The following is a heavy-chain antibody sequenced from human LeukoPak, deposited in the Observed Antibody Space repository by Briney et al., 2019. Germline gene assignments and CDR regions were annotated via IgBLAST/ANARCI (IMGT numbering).Heavy chain of an antibody. CDR1: GFTFSSYG. CDR3: ARDRSYGSGNYYPDY. D-gene: IGHD3-10*01. V-gene: IGHV3-33*01. CDR2: IWYDGSNK. J-gene: IGHJ4*02. Sequence: PGGSLRLSCAASGFTFSSYGMHWVRQAPGKGLEWVAVIWYDGSNKYYADSVKGRFTISRDNSKNTLYLQMNSLRAEDTAVYYCARDRSYGSGNYYPDYWGQGTLVTVSS.